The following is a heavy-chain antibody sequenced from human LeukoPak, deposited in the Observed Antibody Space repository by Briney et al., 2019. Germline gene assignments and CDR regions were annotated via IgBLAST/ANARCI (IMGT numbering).Heavy chain of an antibody. D-gene: IGHD3-10*01. CDR1: GGSISSGSYY. CDR2: IYTSGST. CDR3: ARSGAYYYGSGSYDY. V-gene: IGHV4-61*02. Sequence: PSETLSLTCTVSGGSISSGSYYWSWIRQPAGKGLEWIGRIYTSGSTNYNPSLKSRVTISVDTSKNQFSLKLSSVTAADTAVYYCARSGAYYYGSGSYDYWGQGTLVTVSS. J-gene: IGHJ4*02.